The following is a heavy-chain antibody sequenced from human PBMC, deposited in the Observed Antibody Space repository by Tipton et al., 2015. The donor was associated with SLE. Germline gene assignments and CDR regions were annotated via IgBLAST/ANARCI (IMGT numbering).Heavy chain of an antibody. V-gene: IGHV3-30*19. CDR2: IWFDVITK. D-gene: IGHD4-17*01. J-gene: IGHJ4*02. CDR1: GFLFNDYV. CDR3: ARDDYGDYALDS. Sequence: SLRLSCAASGFLFNDYVMYWVRQAPGKGLEWVAVIWFDVITKYYADSVKGRFTISRDNSKNTLYLQMNSLRPEDTAVYYCARDDYGDYALDSWGQGALVTVSS.